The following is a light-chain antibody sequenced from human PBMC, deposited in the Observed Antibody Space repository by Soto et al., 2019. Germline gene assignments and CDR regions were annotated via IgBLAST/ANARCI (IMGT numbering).Light chain of an antibody. CDR1: QSVSSN. J-gene: IGKJ1*01. CDR2: GAS. Sequence: EIVMTQSPATLSVSPGERATLSCRASQSVSSNLAWYQQKPGQAPGLLIYGASTRATGIPARFSGSGSGTEFTLTISSLQSEDFAVYYCQQYNNWPPRGTFGQGTKVEIK. V-gene: IGKV3-15*01. CDR3: QQYNNWPPRGT.